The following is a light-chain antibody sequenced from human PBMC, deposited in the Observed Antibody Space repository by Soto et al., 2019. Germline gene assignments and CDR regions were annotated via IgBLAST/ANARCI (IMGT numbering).Light chain of an antibody. V-gene: IGKV1-39*01. J-gene: IGKJ2*01. CDR3: QQSYSTTYT. CDR1: QSISSY. Sequence: DIQMTQSPSSLSASVGDRVTITCRASQSISSYLNWYQQKLGKAPKFLIYAASNLESGVPSRFTGNGSGTDFTLTISSLQPEDFVIYYCQQSYSTTYTFRQGPKVDIX. CDR2: AAS.